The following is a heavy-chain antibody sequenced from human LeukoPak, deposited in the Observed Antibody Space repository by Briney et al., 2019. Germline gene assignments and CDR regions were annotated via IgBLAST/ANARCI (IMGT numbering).Heavy chain of an antibody. D-gene: IGHD3-10*01. CDR3: ASGITMVRGVIDYYYYMDV. CDR2: INHSGST. Sequence: SETLSLTCAVYGGSFSGYYWSWIRQPPGKGLEWIGEINHSGSTNYNPSLKSRVTISVDTSKNQFSLKLSSVTAADTAVYYCASGITMVRGVIDYYYYMDVWGKGTTVTVSS. J-gene: IGHJ6*03. CDR1: GGSFSGYY. V-gene: IGHV4-34*01.